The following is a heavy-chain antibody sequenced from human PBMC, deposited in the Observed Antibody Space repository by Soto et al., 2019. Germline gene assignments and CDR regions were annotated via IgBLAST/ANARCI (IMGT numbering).Heavy chain of an antibody. J-gene: IGHJ6*02. V-gene: IGHV1-18*04. D-gene: IGHD3-3*01. CDR3: ARLFNYDFWSGYYADYYYYYGMDV. CDR2: ISAYNGNT. Sequence: ASVKVSCKASGYTFTSYGISWVRQAPGQGLEWMGWISAYNGNTNYAQKLQGRVTMTTDTSTSTAYMELRSLRSDDTAVYYCARLFNYDFWSGYYADYYYYYGMDVWGQGTTVTVSS. CDR1: GYTFTSYG.